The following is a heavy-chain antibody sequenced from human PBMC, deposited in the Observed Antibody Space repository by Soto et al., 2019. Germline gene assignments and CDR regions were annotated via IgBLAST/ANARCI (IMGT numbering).Heavy chain of an antibody. CDR3: ARGRGRVALGHASSLDY. D-gene: IGHD6-13*01. CDR2: SNPNSGGT. CDR1: GYTCSDSY. J-gene: IGHJ4*02. Sequence: QVQLVQSGAEVKKPGASVKVSCKASGYTCSDSYVHWVRQSPGQGLEWMGWSNPNSGGTYYPQKFRGRVTMTGDTSIDTAYMELTSLRSDDTAVYFWARGRGRVALGHASSLDYWGQGTLVSVSS. V-gene: IGHV1-2*02.